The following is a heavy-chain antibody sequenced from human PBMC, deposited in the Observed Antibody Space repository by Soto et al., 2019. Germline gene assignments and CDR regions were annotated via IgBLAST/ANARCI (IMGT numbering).Heavy chain of an antibody. CDR3: AKVKKSDFWSGYAVEYYFDY. CDR2: ISGSGGST. V-gene: IGHV3-23*01. J-gene: IGHJ4*02. D-gene: IGHD3-3*01. Sequence: PGGSLRLSCAASGFPFSSYAMSWVRQAPGKGLEWVSAISGSGGSTYYADSVKGRFTISRDNSKNTLYLQMNSLRAEDTAVYYCAKVKKSDFWSGYAVEYYFDYWGQGTLVTVSS. CDR1: GFPFSSYA.